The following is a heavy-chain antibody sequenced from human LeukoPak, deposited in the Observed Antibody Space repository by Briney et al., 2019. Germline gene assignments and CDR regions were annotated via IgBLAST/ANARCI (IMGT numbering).Heavy chain of an antibody. CDR3: ARDPDCYGSGSYYNRIDY. CDR1: GYTFTSYY. CDR2: INPSGGST. Sequence: GASVKVYCKASGYTFTSYYMHWVRQAPGQGLEWMGIINPSGGSTSYAQKFQGRVTMTRDMSTSTVHMELSSLRSEETAVYYCARDPDCYGSGSYYNRIDYSGPGTPVTASS. V-gene: IGHV1-46*01. J-gene: IGHJ4*01. D-gene: IGHD3-10*01.